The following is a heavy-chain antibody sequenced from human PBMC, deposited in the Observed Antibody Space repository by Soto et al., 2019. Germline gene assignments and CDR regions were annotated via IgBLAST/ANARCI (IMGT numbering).Heavy chain of an antibody. J-gene: IGHJ4*02. CDR1: GFTFSSYA. Sequence: EVQLLESGGGLVQPGGSLRLSCAASGFTFSSYAMSWVRQAPGKGLEWVSAISGSGGSTYYADSVKGRFTISRDNSKNPLYLQMNSLRAEDTAVYYCAKDLLVVGDSSGDWGQGTLVTVSS. CDR2: ISGSGGST. V-gene: IGHV3-23*01. D-gene: IGHD3-22*01. CDR3: AKDLLVVGDSSGD.